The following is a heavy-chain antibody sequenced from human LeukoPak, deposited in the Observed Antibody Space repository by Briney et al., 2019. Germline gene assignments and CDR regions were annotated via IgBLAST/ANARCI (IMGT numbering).Heavy chain of an antibody. D-gene: IGHD3-3*01. CDR3: ARTSGDTIFGDIDY. CDR2: INHSGST. Sequence: PSETLSLTCAVYGVSFSGYYWSWIRQPPGKGLEWIGEINHSGSTNYNPSLKSRVTISVDTSKNQFSLKLSSVTAADTAVYYCARTSGDTIFGDIDYWGQGTLVTVSS. J-gene: IGHJ4*02. CDR1: GVSFSGYY. V-gene: IGHV4-34*01.